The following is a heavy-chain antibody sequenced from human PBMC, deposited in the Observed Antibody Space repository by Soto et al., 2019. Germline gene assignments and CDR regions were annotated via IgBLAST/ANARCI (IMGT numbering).Heavy chain of an antibody. V-gene: IGHV1-18*01. CDR2: ISAYNGNT. J-gene: IGHJ4*02. D-gene: IGHD3-22*01. Sequence: ASVKVSCKASGYTFTSYGISWVRQAPGQGLEWMGWISAYNGNTNYAQKLQSRVTMTTDTSTSTAYMELRSLRSDDTAVYYCARDHYSVYYDSSGYYPFFDYWGQGTLVTVSS. CDR3: ARDHYSVYYDSSGYYPFFDY. CDR1: GYTFTSYG.